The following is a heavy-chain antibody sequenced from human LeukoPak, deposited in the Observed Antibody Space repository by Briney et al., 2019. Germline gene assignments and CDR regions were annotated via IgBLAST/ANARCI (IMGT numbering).Heavy chain of an antibody. D-gene: IGHD3-9*01. J-gene: IGHJ4*02. CDR1: GGSISSYY. CDR2: IYYSGST. V-gene: IGHV4-59*01. CDR3: ARVPLFYDILTGDYMGAWYFDY. Sequence: PSETLSLTCTVSGGSISSYYWSWIRQPPGKGLEWIGYIYYSGSTNYNPSLKSRVTISVYMSKNQFSLKLSSLTAADTSVYYCARVPLFYDILTGDYMGAWYFDYWGQGTLVTVSS.